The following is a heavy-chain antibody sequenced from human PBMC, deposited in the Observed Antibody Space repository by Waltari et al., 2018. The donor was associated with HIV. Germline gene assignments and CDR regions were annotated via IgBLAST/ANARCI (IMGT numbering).Heavy chain of an antibody. CDR3: VRDGPGYEPIDY. Sequence: VRLMESGGGLVEPGGSLTISCAASGLTLTRFTMNWIRQIPGKGLGLLASINRDNRESYYIDSIKCRFTISRDDAANSVFLHMDRLGVDDTAQYFCVRDGPGYEPIDYWGRGTRVTVSS. CDR1: GLTLTRFT. CDR2: INRDNRES. D-gene: IGHD2-2*01. V-gene: IGHV3-21*02. J-gene: IGHJ4*02.